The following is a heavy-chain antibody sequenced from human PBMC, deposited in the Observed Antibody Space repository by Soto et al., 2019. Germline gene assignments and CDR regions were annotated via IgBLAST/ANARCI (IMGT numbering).Heavy chain of an antibody. J-gene: IGHJ6*02. D-gene: IGHD2-15*01. Sequence: GGSLRLSCAASGFTFSSYAMHWVRQAPGKGLEWMAVISYDGSNKYYADSVKGRFTISRDNSKNTLYLQMNSLRAEDTAVYYCARDGTIVVVVAAPPRYYYGMDVWGQGTTVTVS. CDR1: GFTFSSYA. V-gene: IGHV3-30-3*01. CDR2: ISYDGSNK. CDR3: ARDGTIVVVVAAPPRYYYGMDV.